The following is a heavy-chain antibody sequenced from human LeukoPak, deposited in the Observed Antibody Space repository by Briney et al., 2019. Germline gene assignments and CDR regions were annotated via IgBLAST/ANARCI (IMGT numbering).Heavy chain of an antibody. J-gene: IGHJ3*02. CDR3: ARDLGYDFGDAFDI. CDR1: GGSISSSNW. CDR2: IYTSGST. D-gene: IGHD3-3*01. V-gene: IGHV4-4*07. Sequence: SETLSLTCAVSGGSISSSNWWSWIRQPAGKGLEWIGRIYTSGSTIYNPSLKSRVTMSVDTSKNQFSLKLSSVTAADTAVYYCARDLGYDFGDAFDIWGQGTMVTVSS.